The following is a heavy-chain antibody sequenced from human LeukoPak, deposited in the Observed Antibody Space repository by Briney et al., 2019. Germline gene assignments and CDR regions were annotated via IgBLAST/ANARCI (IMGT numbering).Heavy chain of an antibody. CDR2: IKDDGSEQ. Sequence: GGSLRLSCAASGFAVSSNYISWVRQAPGKGLEWVGNIKDDGSEQYYGDSLRGRFTISRDNARDLLYLQMNRLRAEDTAVYFCVREFQAGVTDFDYWGQGTLVTVSS. J-gene: IGHJ4*02. D-gene: IGHD2-8*01. V-gene: IGHV3-7*01. CDR3: VREFQAGVTDFDY. CDR1: GFAVSSNY.